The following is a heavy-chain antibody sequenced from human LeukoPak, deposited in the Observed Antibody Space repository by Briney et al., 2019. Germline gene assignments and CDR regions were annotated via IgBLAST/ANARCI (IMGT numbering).Heavy chain of an antibody. D-gene: IGHD2-2*01. CDR1: GYTLTSYG. CDR3: ARDRDHQYDY. CDR2: ISAYNGNT. V-gene: IGHV1-18*01. J-gene: IGHJ4*02. Sequence: ASVKVSCKASGYTLTSYGISRVLQAPGQGLEWMGWISAYNGNTNYAQKLQGRVTMTTDTSTSTAYMELRSLRSDDTAVYYCARDRDHQYDYWGQGTLVTVSS.